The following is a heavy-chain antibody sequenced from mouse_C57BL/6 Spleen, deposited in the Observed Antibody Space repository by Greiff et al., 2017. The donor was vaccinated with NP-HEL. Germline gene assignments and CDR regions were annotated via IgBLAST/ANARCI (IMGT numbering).Heavy chain of an antibody. Sequence: VKLMESGAELARPGASVKLSCKASGYTFTSYGISWVKQRTGQGLEWIGEIYPRSGNTYYNEKFKGKATLTADKSSSTAYMELRSLTSEDSAVYFCASFITTVVPPFAYWGQGTLVTVSA. D-gene: IGHD1-1*01. V-gene: IGHV1-81*01. J-gene: IGHJ3*01. CDR2: IYPRSGNT. CDR3: ASFITTVVPPFAY. CDR1: GYTFTSYG.